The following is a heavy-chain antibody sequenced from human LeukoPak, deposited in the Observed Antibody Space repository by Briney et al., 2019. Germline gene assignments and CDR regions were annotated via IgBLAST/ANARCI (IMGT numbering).Heavy chain of an antibody. Sequence: PSETLCLTCAVYGGSFSGYYWNWIRQPPGKGLEWIGEINHSGSTDYNPSLKSRVTMSIDASNNQFSLELSSVTAADTAVYYCARSSVGQWLIKKRFDYWGQGTLVTVSS. CDR1: GGSFSGYY. D-gene: IGHD6-19*01. CDR2: INHSGST. CDR3: ARSSVGQWLIKKRFDY. J-gene: IGHJ4*02. V-gene: IGHV4-34*01.